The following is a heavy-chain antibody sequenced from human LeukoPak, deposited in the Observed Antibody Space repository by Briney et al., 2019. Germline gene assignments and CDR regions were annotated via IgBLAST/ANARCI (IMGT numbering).Heavy chain of an antibody. CDR1: GFTFSSYW. J-gene: IGHJ4*02. V-gene: IGHV3-21*01. CDR2: ISGSGGST. Sequence: GGSLRLSCAASGFTFSSYWMSWVRQAPGKGLEWVSAISGSGGSTYYADSVKGRFTISRDNAKNSLYLQMNSLRAEDTAVYYCARKGSGSYHFDYWGQGTLVTVSS. D-gene: IGHD1-26*01. CDR3: ARKGSGSYHFDY.